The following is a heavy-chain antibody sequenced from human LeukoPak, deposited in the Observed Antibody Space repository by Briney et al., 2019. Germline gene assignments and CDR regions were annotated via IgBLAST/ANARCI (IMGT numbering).Heavy chain of an antibody. CDR1: GFTFSSYE. Sequence: GGSLRLSCAASGFTFSSYEMNWVRQAPGKGLEWVSYISSGSTIYYADSVKGRFTISRDNAKNSLYLQMNSLRAEDTAVYYCAREIGSGYATFDYWGQGTLVTVSS. CDR3: AREIGSGYATFDY. CDR2: ISSGSTI. D-gene: IGHD3-22*01. J-gene: IGHJ4*02. V-gene: IGHV3-48*03.